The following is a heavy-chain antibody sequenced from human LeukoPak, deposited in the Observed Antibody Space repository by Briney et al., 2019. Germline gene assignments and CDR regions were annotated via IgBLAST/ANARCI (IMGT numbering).Heavy chain of an antibody. Sequence: PSETLSITCSVSGGSISTGGYYWSWIRQHPGKGLEWIGYIYDSGNTYYNPSLKSRVTISVDTPKNQFSLKLGSVTVADTAVYYCAREPSAPYGDYFDYWGQGTLVTVSS. CDR1: GGSISTGGYY. CDR3: AREPSAPYGDYFDY. CDR2: IYDSGNT. V-gene: IGHV4-31*03. J-gene: IGHJ4*02. D-gene: IGHD4-17*01.